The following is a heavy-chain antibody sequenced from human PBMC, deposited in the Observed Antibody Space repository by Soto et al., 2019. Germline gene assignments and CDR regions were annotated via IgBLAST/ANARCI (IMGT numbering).Heavy chain of an antibody. CDR3: ARAPSRLIVTLGGVIAPYFGMDV. CDR1: GFTFSSYG. CDR2: ISYDGSNK. Sequence: PGVSLRLSCAASGFTFSSYGMHWVRQAPGKGLEWVAVISYDGSNKYYADSVKGRFTISRDNAKNTLHLQMDSLRAEDTAVYYCARAPSRLIVTLGGVIAPYFGMDVWGQGTTVTVS. D-gene: IGHD3-16*02. V-gene: IGHV3-30*03. J-gene: IGHJ6*02.